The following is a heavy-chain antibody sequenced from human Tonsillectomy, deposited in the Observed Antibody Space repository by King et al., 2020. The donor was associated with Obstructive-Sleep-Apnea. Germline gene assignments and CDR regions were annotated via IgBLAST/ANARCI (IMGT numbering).Heavy chain of an antibody. Sequence: QLQESGPGLVKPSETLSLTCTVSGGSISSSNYYWGWIRQPPGQGLEWIGSISYTGTAYYSPSLKSRVTISVDTSKNQFSLRLNSVTAADTAVYYCARQAFVVVTTFKSWHFDLWGRGTLVTVSS. CDR1: GGSISSSNYY. V-gene: IGHV4-39*01. CDR3: ARQAFVVVTTFKSWHFDL. J-gene: IGHJ2*01. CDR2: ISYTGTA. D-gene: IGHD2-21*02.